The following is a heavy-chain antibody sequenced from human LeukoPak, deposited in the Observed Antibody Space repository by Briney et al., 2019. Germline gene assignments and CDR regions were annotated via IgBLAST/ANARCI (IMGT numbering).Heavy chain of an antibody. J-gene: IGHJ5*02. CDR1: GGSISSYY. V-gene: IGHV4-59*01. CDR3: ARDGEVGATLGSP. Sequence: SETLSLTCTISGGSISSYYWTWIRQSPGKGLEWIGYIYYSGSTNYNPSLESRVSISVDTSKNHFSLKLSSVTAADTAVYYCARDGEVGATLGSPWGQGTLVTVSS. CDR2: IYYSGST. D-gene: IGHD1-26*01.